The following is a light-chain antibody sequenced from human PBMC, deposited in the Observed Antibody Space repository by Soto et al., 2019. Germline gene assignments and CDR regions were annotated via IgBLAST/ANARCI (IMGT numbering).Light chain of an antibody. Sequence: NFMLTQPHSVSESPGKTVTISCTGSSGSIASNHVQWYQQRPGSAPTTVIYEDNQRPSGVPDRFSGSIDSSSNSASLTISGLKTEDEADYYRQSYDSYSVVFGGGTKLTVL. CDR1: SGSIASNH. J-gene: IGLJ2*01. CDR2: EDN. V-gene: IGLV6-57*02. CDR3: QSYDSYSVV.